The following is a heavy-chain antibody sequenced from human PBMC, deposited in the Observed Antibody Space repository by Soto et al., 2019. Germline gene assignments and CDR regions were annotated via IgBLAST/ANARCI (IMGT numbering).Heavy chain of an antibody. D-gene: IGHD2-8*01. V-gene: IGHV4-59*01. Sequence: ETLSLTCTVSGGSISNFYWIWIRQPPGKGLEWIGYISYSGNTNYNPSLKSRVSISVDTSKNQLSLNLTSVTAADTAVYYCARAPMVLSRSYFDSWGQGTPVTVSS. CDR3: ARAPMVLSRSYFDS. CDR2: ISYSGNT. J-gene: IGHJ4*02. CDR1: GGSISNFY.